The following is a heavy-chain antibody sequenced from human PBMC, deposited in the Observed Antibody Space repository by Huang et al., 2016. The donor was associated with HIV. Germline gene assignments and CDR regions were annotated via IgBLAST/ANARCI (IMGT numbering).Heavy chain of an antibody. CDR2: ISWNSGSI. CDR1: GFTFDDYA. CDR3: AKDTGWQYNSPFDY. Sequence: GGLVQPGRSLRLSCAASGFTFDDYAMHWVRQAPGKGLEWVSGISWNSGSIVDADSVKGRFTLSRDNANNSLYLQMNSLRAEDTALYYCAKDTGWQYNSPFDYWGQGTLVTVSS. V-gene: IGHV3-9*01. J-gene: IGHJ4*02. D-gene: IGHD1-20*01.